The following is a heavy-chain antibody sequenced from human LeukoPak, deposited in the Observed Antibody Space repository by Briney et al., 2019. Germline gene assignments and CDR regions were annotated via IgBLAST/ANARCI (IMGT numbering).Heavy chain of an antibody. CDR3: ARRSDDYDSSAYYH. CDR1: GYTFTSYD. J-gene: IGHJ4*02. Sequence: ASVKVSCKTSGYTFTSYDLNWVRQATGQGLEWMGWVNPNSGNTGYAQKFQGRVTMTMDPSISTAYMELSSLRSEDTAVYYCARRSDDYDSSAYYHWGQGTLVTVSS. CDR2: VNPNSGNT. D-gene: IGHD3-22*01. V-gene: IGHV1-8*01.